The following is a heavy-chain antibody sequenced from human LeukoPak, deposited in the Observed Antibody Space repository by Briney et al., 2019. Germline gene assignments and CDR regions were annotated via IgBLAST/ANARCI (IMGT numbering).Heavy chain of an antibody. J-gene: IGHJ4*02. CDR1: GFTFSSYS. Sequence: GGSLRLSCAASGFTFSSYSMNWVRQAPGKGLEWVSTIRGGGDSTYYADSVKGRFTISRDNSKNTLYLQMNSLRAEDTAVYYCAKSRPNFYYDSSGYWYYFDYWGQGTLVTVSS. V-gene: IGHV3-23*01. CDR3: AKSRPNFYYDSSGYWYYFDY. D-gene: IGHD3-22*01. CDR2: IRGGGDST.